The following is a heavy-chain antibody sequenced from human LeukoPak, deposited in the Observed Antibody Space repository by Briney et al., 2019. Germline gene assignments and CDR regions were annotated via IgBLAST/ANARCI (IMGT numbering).Heavy chain of an antibody. J-gene: IGHJ6*03. D-gene: IGHD2-15*01. CDR2: ISSSSSYI. CDR1: GFTFSSYE. CDR3: AREVVAAIYYYMDV. V-gene: IGHV3-21*01. Sequence: GGSLRLSCAASGFTFSSYEMNWVRQAPGKGLEWVSSISSSSSYINYADSVKGRFTISRDNAKNSLYLQMNSLRAEDTAVYYCAREVVAAIYYYMDVWGKGTTVTISS.